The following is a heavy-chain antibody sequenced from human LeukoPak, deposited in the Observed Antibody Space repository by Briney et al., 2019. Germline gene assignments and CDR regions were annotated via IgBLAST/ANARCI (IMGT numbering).Heavy chain of an antibody. J-gene: IGHJ3*02. CDR1: GFTFSSYW. CDR3: ARVVAVAGLGAFDI. Sequence: GGSLRLSCAASGFTFSSYWMHWVRQAPGKGLVWASRINSDGGSTTYADSVKGRFTISRDNAKNTLYLQMNSLRAEDTAVYYCARVVAVAGLGAFDIWGQGTMVTVSS. V-gene: IGHV3-74*01. CDR2: INSDGGST. D-gene: IGHD6-19*01.